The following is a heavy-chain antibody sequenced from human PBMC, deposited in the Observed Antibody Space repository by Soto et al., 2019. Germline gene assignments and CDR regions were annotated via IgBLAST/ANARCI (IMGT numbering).Heavy chain of an antibody. Sequence: GGSLRLSCAASGFTFSSYAMHWVRQAPGKGLEWVAVISYDGSNKYYADSVKGRFTISRDNSKNTLYLQMNSLRAEDTAVYYCARVEVVPAAMGDYYYGMDVWGQGTTVTVSS. CDR1: GFTFSSYA. J-gene: IGHJ6*02. CDR3: ARVEVVPAAMGDYYYGMDV. V-gene: IGHV3-30-3*01. CDR2: ISYDGSNK. D-gene: IGHD2-2*01.